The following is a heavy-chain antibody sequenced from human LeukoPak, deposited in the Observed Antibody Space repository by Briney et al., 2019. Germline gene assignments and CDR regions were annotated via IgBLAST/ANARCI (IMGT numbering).Heavy chain of an antibody. J-gene: IGHJ3*02. CDR2: IWYDGSNK. D-gene: IGHD3-22*01. Sequence: GGSLKLSCAASGFTFSSYGMHWVRQAPGKGLEWVAVIWYDGSNKYYADSVKGRFTISRDNSKNTLYLQMNSLRAEDTAVYYCARGYYDSSGYIPDAFDIWGQGTMVTVSS. CDR3: ARGYYDSSGYIPDAFDI. V-gene: IGHV3-33*01. CDR1: GFTFSSYG.